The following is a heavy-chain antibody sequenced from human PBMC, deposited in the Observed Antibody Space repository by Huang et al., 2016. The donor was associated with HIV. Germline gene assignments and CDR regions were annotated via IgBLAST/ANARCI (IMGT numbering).Heavy chain of an antibody. D-gene: IGHD3-10*01. V-gene: IGHV4-34*01. CDR2: VNHRGRA. CDR3: ARPKMTATPSDSSWSYFDF. J-gene: IGHJ4*02. Sequence: QVRLEQWGPNLLKPSDTLSLKCPVSGGSFRYYFWTWIRQSPVKGLEWIGEVNHRGRATHNPSLRSRVSMSVDSSKKQFYLNLTSVTAADTAVYFCARPKMTATPSDSSWSYFDFWGRGTPVTVSS. CDR1: GGSFRYYF.